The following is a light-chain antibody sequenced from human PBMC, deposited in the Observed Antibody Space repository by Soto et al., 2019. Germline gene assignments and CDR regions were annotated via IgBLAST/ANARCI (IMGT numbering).Light chain of an antibody. J-gene: IGLJ2*01. CDR2: DTS. CDR1: TGAVTSAHY. CDR3: FLSYSGALKV. V-gene: IGLV7-46*01. Sequence: QTVVTQEPSLTVSPGATVTLTCGSSTGAVTSAHYPYWFQQRPGQAPRTLIYDTSNKHSRTPARFSGSLLGGKAALTLSGAQPEDEADYYCFLSYSGALKVFGGGTKLTVL.